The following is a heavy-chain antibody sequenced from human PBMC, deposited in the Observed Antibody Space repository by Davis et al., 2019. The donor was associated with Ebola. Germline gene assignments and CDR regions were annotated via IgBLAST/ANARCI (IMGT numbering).Heavy chain of an antibody. CDR1: GGSISGYY. Sequence: ESLKISCTASGGSISGYYWSCLRPPAGTGLAWIGYIYYSGSTKYNPSLKSRVIMSADSSKNQFSLKLRFVTAADTAVYYCARQGWSGYSLRHWLDPWGRGTLVTVSS. J-gene: IGHJ5*02. V-gene: IGHV4-59*08. D-gene: IGHD3-3*01. CDR3: ARQGWSGYSLRHWLDP. CDR2: IYYSGST.